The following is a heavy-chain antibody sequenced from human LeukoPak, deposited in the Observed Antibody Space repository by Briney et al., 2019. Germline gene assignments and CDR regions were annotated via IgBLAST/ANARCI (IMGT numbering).Heavy chain of an antibody. D-gene: IGHD5-18*01. J-gene: IGHJ6*03. CDR2: ISSSSSTI. CDR1: GLTISSYS. CDR3: AKAGYSYGFYYYYMDV. V-gene: IGHV3-48*01. Sequence: GGSLRLSCAASGLTISSYSMNWVRQAPGKGLQWVSYISSSSSTIYYADSVKGRFTISRDNSKNTLYLQMNSLRAEDTAVYYCAKAGYSYGFYYYYMDVWGKGTTVTVSS.